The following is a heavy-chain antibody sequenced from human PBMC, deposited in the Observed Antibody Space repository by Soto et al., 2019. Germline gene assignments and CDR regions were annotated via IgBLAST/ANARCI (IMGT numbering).Heavy chain of an antibody. CDR1: GFTFSDFG. V-gene: IGHV3-30*18. J-gene: IGHJ6*02. CDR2: ISYDGTNE. CDR3: AKDSYGMDV. Sequence: QVLLVESGGGVVQPGRSLRLSCAASGFTFSDFGMHWVRQAPGKGLEWVAVISYDGTNEYYGDSVKGRFTISRDNSKNTLCLQMNSLRAEDTAVYYCAKDSYGMDVWGQGTTVSVS.